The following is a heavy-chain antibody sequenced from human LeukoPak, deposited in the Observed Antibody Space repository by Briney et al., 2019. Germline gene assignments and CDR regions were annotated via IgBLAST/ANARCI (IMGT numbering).Heavy chain of an antibody. CDR3: ARVFSGSGRQFYYFDY. CDR2: ISSSSSTI. V-gene: IGHV3-48*04. Sequence: GGSLRLSCAASGFTFSSYSMNWVRQAPGKGLEWVSYISSSSSTIYYADSVKGRFTISRDNAKNSLYLQMNSLRAEDTAVYYCARVFSGSGRQFYYFDYWGQGTLVTVSS. D-gene: IGHD3-10*01. J-gene: IGHJ4*02. CDR1: GFTFSSYS.